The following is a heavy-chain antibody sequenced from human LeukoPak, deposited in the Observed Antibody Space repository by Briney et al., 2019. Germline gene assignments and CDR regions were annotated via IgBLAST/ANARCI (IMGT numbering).Heavy chain of an antibody. V-gene: IGHV3-33*01. CDR2: IWYDGSNK. CDR1: GFTFSSYG. J-gene: IGHJ4*02. Sequence: GGSLRLSCAASGFTFSSYGMHWVRQAPGKGLEWVAVIWYDGSNKYYADSVKGRFTISRDNSKNTLYLQMNSLRAEDTAAYYCARGLRYFDWPYFDYWGQGTLVTVSS. D-gene: IGHD3-9*01. CDR3: ARGLRYFDWPYFDY.